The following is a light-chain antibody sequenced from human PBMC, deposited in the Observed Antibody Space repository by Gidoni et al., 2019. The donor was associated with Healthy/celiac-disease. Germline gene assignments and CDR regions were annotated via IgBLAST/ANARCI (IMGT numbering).Light chain of an antibody. CDR2: DDS. Sequence: SYVLTQPPSVSVAPGQTARITCGGNNIGSKRVHLYQQKPGQPPVLVVYDDSDRPSGIPERFSGSNSGNTATLTISRVEAGDEADYYWQVWDSSSDPVVFGGGTKLTVL. J-gene: IGLJ2*01. V-gene: IGLV3-21*02. CDR3: QVWDSSSDPVV. CDR1: NIGSKR.